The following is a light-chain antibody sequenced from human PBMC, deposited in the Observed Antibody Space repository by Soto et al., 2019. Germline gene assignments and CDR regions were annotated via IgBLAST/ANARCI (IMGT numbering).Light chain of an antibody. V-gene: IGKV1-39*01. CDR1: QSIGTY. J-gene: IGKJ1*01. CDR2: TAS. Sequence: DIQMTQSPSSLSASIGDRVTITCRASQSIGTYLNWYQHKPGKGPKLLIYTASTLYSGVPSRFSGSGSGTDFTLTISRLQPEDCATYYCQQSHDNPSTFDQGTKVEIK. CDR3: QQSHDNPST.